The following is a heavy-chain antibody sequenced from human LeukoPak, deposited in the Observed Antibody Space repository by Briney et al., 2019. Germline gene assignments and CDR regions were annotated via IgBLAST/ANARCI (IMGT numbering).Heavy chain of an antibody. J-gene: IGHJ5*02. V-gene: IGHV4-59*01. CDR1: GGSISSYY. CDR3: ARVSAPAAGWFDP. Sequence: PSETLSLTCTVSGGSISSYYWSWIRQPPGKGLEWVGYIYYSGSTNYNPSLKSRVTISVDTSKNQFSLKLSSVTAADTAVYYCARVSAPAAGWFDPWGQGTLVTVSS. D-gene: IGHD6-13*01. CDR2: IYYSGST.